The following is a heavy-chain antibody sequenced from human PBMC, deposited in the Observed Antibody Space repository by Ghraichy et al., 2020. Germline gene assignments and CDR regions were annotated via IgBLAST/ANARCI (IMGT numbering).Heavy chain of an antibody. D-gene: IGHD1-26*01. J-gene: IGHJ3*02. CDR1: GGSISSYY. CDR3: ARARGRWELLSGPIAFDI. V-gene: IGHV4-59*01. CDR2: IYYSGST. Sequence: ESLNISCTVSGGSISSYYWSWIRQPPGKGLEWIGYIYYSGSTNYNPSLKSRVTISVDTSKNQFSLKLSSVTAADTAVYNCARARGRWELLSGPIAFDIWGQGTMVTVSS.